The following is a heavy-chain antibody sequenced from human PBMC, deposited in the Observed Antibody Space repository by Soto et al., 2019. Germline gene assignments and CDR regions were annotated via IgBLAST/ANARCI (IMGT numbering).Heavy chain of an antibody. CDR2: INHSGST. CDR3: TRDTVTTTRGWFDP. J-gene: IGHJ5*02. CDR1: GGSFSGYY. D-gene: IGHD4-4*01. Sequence: QVQLQQWGAGLLKPSETLSLTCAVYGGSFSGYYWSWIRQPPGKGLEWIGEINHSGSTNYNPSLKSRVTISVDTSKNQFSLKLSSVTAADTAVYYCTRDTVTTTRGWFDPCGHGTLVTVSS. V-gene: IGHV4-34*01.